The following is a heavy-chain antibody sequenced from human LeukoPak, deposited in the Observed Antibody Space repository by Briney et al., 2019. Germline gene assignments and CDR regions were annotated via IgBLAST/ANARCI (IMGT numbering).Heavy chain of an antibody. CDR2: IYYSGST. D-gene: IGHD3-10*01. J-gene: IGHJ4*01. V-gene: IGHV4-31*03. CDR3: ARSLVREFRYFDY. Sequence: PSQTLSLTCTVSGGSISSAGYYWSWIRQHPGKGLEWIGYIYYSGSTYYNPSLKTRVTISVDTSKNQFSLKLSSVTAADTAVYYCARSLVREFRYFDYWGQGTLVTVSS. CDR1: GGSISSAGYY.